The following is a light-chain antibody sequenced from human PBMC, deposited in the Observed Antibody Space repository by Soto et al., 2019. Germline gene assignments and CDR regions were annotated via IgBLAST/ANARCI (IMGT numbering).Light chain of an antibody. CDR1: QDIRNF. V-gene: IGKV1-27*01. Sequence: GDRVTITCRASQDIRNFLAWYQRKPGKAPRLLIYDASALQSGVPSRFSALGSGTDFTLTISSLQPEDFAVYYCQQYGSSGTFGQGTKVDIK. CDR3: QQYGSSGT. J-gene: IGKJ1*01. CDR2: DAS.